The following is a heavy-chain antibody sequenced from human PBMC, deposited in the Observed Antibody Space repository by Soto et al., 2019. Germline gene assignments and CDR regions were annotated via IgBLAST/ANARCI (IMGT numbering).Heavy chain of an antibody. Sequence: QVPLVQSGAEVKKPGSSVKVSCKASGGTFSSYAISWVRQAPGQGLEWMGGIIPIFGTANYAQKFQGRVTITADESTSTAYMELSSLRSEDTAVYYCARGANLGYCSSTSCPGYFDYWGQGTLVTVSS. V-gene: IGHV1-69*01. CDR1: GGTFSSYA. D-gene: IGHD2-2*01. J-gene: IGHJ4*02. CDR2: IIPIFGTA. CDR3: ARGANLGYCSSTSCPGYFDY.